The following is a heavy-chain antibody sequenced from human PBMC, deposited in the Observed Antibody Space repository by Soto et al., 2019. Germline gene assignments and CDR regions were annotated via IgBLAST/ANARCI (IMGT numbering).Heavy chain of an antibody. Sequence: ASVKVSCKASGYTFTSYGISWVRQAPGQGPEWMGWMNPNSGNTGYAQKFQGRVTMTRNTSISTAYMELSSLRSEDTAVYYCARGIVVVPAAMNVDYYYYYMDVWGKGTTVTVSS. CDR3: ARGIVVVPAAMNVDYYYYYMDV. CDR2: MNPNSGNT. CDR1: GYTFTSYG. D-gene: IGHD2-2*01. J-gene: IGHJ6*03. V-gene: IGHV1-8*02.